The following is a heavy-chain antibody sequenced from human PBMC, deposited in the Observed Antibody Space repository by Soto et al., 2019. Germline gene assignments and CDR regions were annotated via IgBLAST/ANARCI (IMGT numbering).Heavy chain of an antibody. CDR2: INNSGSK. J-gene: IGHJ6*02. V-gene: IGHV4-34*01. Sequence: SETLTLTCAVYGLCVSGYYWSWMRQPPGKGLEWIGEINNSGSKNYNPSLKTRVTISVDTSKNQLSLKLRYVPDADTAVYYSERQIRQYSGSYRYSYGMDVWGQGTTVTVSS. D-gene: IGHD1-26*01. CDR3: ERQIRQYSGSYRYSYGMDV. CDR1: GLCVSGYY.